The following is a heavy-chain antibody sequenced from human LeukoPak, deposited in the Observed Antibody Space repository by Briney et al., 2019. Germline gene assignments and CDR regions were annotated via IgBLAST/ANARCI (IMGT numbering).Heavy chain of an antibody. CDR2: INHSGST. D-gene: IGHD2/OR15-2a*01. J-gene: IGHJ4*02. V-gene: IGHV4-34*01. Sequence: PSETLSLTCAVYGGSFSGYYWSWIRQPPGKGLEWIGEINHSGSTNYNPSLKSRVTISVDTSKNQFSLKLSSVTAADTAVYYCARLWNRCSDYWGQGTLVTVSS. CDR1: GGSFSGYY. CDR3: ARLWNRCSDY.